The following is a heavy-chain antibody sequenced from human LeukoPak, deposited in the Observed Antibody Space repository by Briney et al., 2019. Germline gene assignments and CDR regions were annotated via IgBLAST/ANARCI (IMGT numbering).Heavy chain of an antibody. CDR1: DYSIRSGYY. CDR2: LYHSGSA. CDR3: ARQNIVVVVAATPGAFDI. D-gene: IGHD2-15*01. Sequence: SETLSLTCDVSDYSIRSGYYWGWIRQPPGKGLEWIGSLYHSGSAYYSPSLKSRVTISLDTSNNELSLRLSSVTAADTAIYYCARQNIVVVVAATPGAFDIWGQGTLVTVSS. V-gene: IGHV4-38-2*01. J-gene: IGHJ3*02.